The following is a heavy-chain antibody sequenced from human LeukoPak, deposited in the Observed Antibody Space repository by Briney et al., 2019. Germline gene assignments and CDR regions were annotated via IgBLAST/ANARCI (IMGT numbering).Heavy chain of an antibody. CDR1: GFTFSNYL. Sequence: GGSLRLSCAVSGFTFSNYLMHWFCQAPGGGLVWVSRINIDETTAYADSRSGRFTISRDNAKNTLYLQMNSLRAEDTAVYFCGRGGDGIDVWGQGTTVIVSS. V-gene: IGHV3-74*01. J-gene: IGHJ3*01. CDR2: INIDETTA. CDR3: GRGGDGIDV.